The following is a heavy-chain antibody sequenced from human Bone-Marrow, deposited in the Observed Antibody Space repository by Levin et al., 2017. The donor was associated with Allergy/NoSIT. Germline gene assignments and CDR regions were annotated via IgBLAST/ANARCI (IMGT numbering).Heavy chain of an antibody. CDR2: IVVPTGTT. V-gene: IGHV1-58*01. CDR3: AADLNWFDP. CDR1: GFTSTAPA. J-gene: IGHJ5*02. Sequence: SVKVSCKTSGFTSTAPAVQWVRQGRGQRLEWIGWIVVPTGTTNYAEKFQERVTISTDMSTGTVYMELRSLTSEDTAIYYCAADLNWFDPWGQGTLVTVSS.